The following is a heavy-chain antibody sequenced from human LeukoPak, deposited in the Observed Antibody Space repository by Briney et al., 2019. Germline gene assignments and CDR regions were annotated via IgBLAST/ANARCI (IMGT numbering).Heavy chain of an antibody. Sequence: SVKVSCKASGGTLSRYTISWVRQAPGQGLEWMGRIIPNLGIANYAQKFQGRVTITAAKSTRTAYMALSSLRSAATAVYYCARVYYDQSDAFGIWGQGTLVTVSS. CDR3: ARVYYDQSDAFGI. D-gene: IGHD3-22*01. CDR2: IIPNLGIA. V-gene: IGHV1-69*02. CDR1: GGTLSRYT. J-gene: IGHJ3*02.